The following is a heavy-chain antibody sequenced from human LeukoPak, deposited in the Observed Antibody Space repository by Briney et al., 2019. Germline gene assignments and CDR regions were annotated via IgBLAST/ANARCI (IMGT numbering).Heavy chain of an antibody. CDR3: ARVGGSGYYSFDP. Sequence: GGSLRLSCTASGFTFSDYYMNWVRPAPGKGLEWVSSISSSRTIYYADSVKGRFTISRDNAKNSLYLQMNSLRAEDTAVYYCARVGGSGYYSFDPWGQGTLVTVSS. CDR1: GFTFSDYY. V-gene: IGHV3-69-1*02. CDR2: ISSSRTI. D-gene: IGHD3-3*01. J-gene: IGHJ5*02.